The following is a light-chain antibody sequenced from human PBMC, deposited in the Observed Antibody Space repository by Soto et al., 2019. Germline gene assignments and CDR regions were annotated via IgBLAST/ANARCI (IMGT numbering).Light chain of an antibody. J-gene: IGKJ2*01. V-gene: IGKV3-20*01. Sequence: EIVLTQSPGTLXXXPXXXXXXXXXXXQSVSSSYLAWYQQKPGQAPRLLIHGASSRATGIPDRFSGSGSGTDFTLTISRLEPEDFAVYYCRQYGSSSYTFGQGTKV. CDR1: QSVSSSY. CDR3: RQYGSSSYT. CDR2: GAS.